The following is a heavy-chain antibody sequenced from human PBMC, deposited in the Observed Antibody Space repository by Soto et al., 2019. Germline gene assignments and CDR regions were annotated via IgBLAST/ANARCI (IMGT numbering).Heavy chain of an antibody. J-gene: IGHJ4*02. CDR3: AKVNRYCSSTSCPSGY. D-gene: IGHD2-2*01. Sequence: PGGSLRLSCAASGFTFSSYAMSWVRQAPGKGLEWVSAISGSGGSTYYADSVKGRFTISRDNSKNTLYLQMNSLRAEDTAVYYCAKVNRYCSSTSCPSGYWGQGTLVTVSS. CDR2: ISGSGGST. CDR1: GFTFSSYA. V-gene: IGHV3-23*01.